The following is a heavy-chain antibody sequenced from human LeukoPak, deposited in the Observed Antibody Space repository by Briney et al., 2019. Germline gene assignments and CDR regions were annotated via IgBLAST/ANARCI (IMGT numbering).Heavy chain of an antibody. CDR1: GFTFSSYG. J-gene: IGHJ5*02. CDR2: IRYDGSNK. Sequence: VQPGGSLRLSCAASGFTFSSYGMHWVRQAPGKGLEWVAFIRYDGSNKYYADSVKGRFTISRDNSKNPLYLQMNSLRAEDTAVYYCAKPLWFGELLAPENWFDPWGQGTLVTVSS. CDR3: AKPLWFGELLAPENWFDP. V-gene: IGHV3-30*02. D-gene: IGHD3-10*01.